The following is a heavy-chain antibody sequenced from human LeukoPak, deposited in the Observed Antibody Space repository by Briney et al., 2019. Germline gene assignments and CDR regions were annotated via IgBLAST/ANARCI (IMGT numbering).Heavy chain of an antibody. CDR3: AKEWVSGWYQGIKNYFDY. Sequence: PGGSLRLSCAASGFTFSDYYMSWIRQAPGKGLEWVSYISSSGNTIDYADSVKGRFTISRDNAKNSLFLQMNSLRAEDTAVYYCAKEWVSGWYQGIKNYFDYWGQGTLVTVSS. J-gene: IGHJ4*02. V-gene: IGHV3-11*01. CDR2: ISSSGNTI. CDR1: GFTFSDYY. D-gene: IGHD6-19*01.